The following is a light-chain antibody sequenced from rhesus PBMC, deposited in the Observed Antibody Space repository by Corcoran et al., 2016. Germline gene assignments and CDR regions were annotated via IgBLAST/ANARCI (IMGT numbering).Light chain of an antibody. J-gene: IGKJ2*01. Sequence: EIVMTQSPATLSLSPGERATLSCRASQSVSSYVAWYPQKPEPAPKLLIYGASSRATCIPDRVSGSGSGTDVTLIISSLEPEDVGVYYCQQYNNWNSFGQGTKVEIK. CDR2: GAS. CDR1: QSVSSY. CDR3: QQYNNWNS. V-gene: IGKV3S9*01.